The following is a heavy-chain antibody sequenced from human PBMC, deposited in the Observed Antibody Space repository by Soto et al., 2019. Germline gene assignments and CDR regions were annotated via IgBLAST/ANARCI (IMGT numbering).Heavy chain of an antibody. CDR2: IDHSGRS. V-gene: IGHV4-30-2*06. Sequence: SETLSLTPSVSGGSVTNGRSSLSWIRKSPGNGREWIAYIDHSGRSCYHPSLSSRVSISCYRSENHCSLKLSSVSAADTAVYYCVREAAASGPNWFDTWGPETRGTVSS. CDR3: VREAAASGPNWFDT. D-gene: IGHD3-10*01. CDR1: GGSVTNGRSS. J-gene: IGHJ5*01.